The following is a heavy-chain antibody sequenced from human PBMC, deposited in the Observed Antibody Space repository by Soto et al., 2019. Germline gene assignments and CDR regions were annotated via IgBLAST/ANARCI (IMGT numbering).Heavy chain of an antibody. CDR2: IIPIFGTA. CDR1: GGTFSSYA. J-gene: IGHJ5*02. V-gene: IGHV1-69*01. CDR3: ARASESYDFWSGYYEYWFDP. Sequence: QVQLVQSGAEVKKPGSSVKVSCKASGGTFSSYAISWVRQAPGQGLEWMGGIIPIFGTANYAQKFQDRVTITADESTSTAYMELSSLRSEDTAVYYCARASESYDFWSGYYEYWFDPWGQGTLVTVSS. D-gene: IGHD3-3*01.